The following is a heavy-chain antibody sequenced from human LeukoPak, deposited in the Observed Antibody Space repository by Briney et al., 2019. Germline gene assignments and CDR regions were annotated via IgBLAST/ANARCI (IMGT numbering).Heavy chain of an antibody. CDR3: ARLIYRYSGSPLDY. CDR2: INPNSGGT. CDR1: GYTFTGYY. Sequence: ASVKVSCKASGYTFTGYYMHWVRQAPGQGLEWMGWINPNSGGTNYAQKFQGRVTMTRDTSISTAYMELRRLRSDDTAVYYCARLIYRYSGSPLDYWGQGTLVTVSS. D-gene: IGHD1-26*01. J-gene: IGHJ4*02. V-gene: IGHV1-2*02.